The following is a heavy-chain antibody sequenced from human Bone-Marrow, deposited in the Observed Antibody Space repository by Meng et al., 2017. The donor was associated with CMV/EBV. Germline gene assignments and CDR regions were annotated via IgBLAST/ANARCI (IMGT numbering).Heavy chain of an antibody. Sequence: GESLKISCAASGFTFRSYAIHWVRQAPGKGLEWVAVISYDESNKYYADSVKGRFTISRVNSKNTLYLQMNSLRAEDTAVYYCARGQIRVVPAAAPGGYWGQGTLVTVSS. CDR2: ISYDESNK. V-gene: IGHV3-30*04. CDR3: ARGQIRVVPAAAPGGY. CDR1: GFTFRSYA. J-gene: IGHJ4*02. D-gene: IGHD2-2*01.